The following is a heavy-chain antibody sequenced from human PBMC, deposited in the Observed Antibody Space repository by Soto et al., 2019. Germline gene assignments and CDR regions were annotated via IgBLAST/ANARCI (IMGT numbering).Heavy chain of an antibody. CDR2: ITPFKSDT. V-gene: IGHV1-45*02. Sequence: ASVRVSCKSSGYTFTFLHLHWGLQAPGQALEWMGWITPFKSDTNYAHRFQDRVTITRDRPVSTAYMELSNLRSDDTAMYYCARSPFAGYDAFDIWGQGTMVTVS. D-gene: IGHD5-18*01. J-gene: IGHJ3*02. CDR3: ARSPFAGYDAFDI. CDR1: GYTFTFLH.